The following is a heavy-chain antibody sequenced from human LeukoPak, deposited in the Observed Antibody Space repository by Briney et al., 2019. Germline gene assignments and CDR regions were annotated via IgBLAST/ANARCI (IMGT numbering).Heavy chain of an antibody. J-gene: IGHJ4*02. CDR1: GGSISSYY. Sequence: SETLSLTCTVSGGSISSYYWSWIRQPAGKGLEWIGRIYTSGSTNYNPSLKSRVTMSVDTSKNQFSLKLSSVTAADTAVYYCAGSLLWFGELSNDRSRYFGYWGQGTLVTVSS. CDR2: IYTSGST. D-gene: IGHD3-10*01. V-gene: IGHV4-4*07. CDR3: AGSLLWFGELSNDRSRYFGY.